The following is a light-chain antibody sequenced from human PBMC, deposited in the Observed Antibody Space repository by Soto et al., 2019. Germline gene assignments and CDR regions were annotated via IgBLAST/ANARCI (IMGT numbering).Light chain of an antibody. V-gene: IGLV7-46*01. J-gene: IGLJ3*02. CDR1: TGDVTSNHY. CDR3: FLIYRGVWV. CDR2: DTS. Sequence: QAVVTQESSLTVSPGGTVTLTCGSSTGDVTSNHYPFWFHQKPGQAPRTLIYDTSKTHSWTPARFSASLLGGKAALTVSGAQPEDEADYYCFLIYRGVWVFGGGTKVTVL.